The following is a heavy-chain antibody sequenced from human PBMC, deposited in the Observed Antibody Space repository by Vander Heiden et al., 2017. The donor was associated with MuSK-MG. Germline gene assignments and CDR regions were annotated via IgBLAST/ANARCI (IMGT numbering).Heavy chain of an antibody. J-gene: IGHJ6*02. CDR1: GFTFSSYA. CDR3: AKVVAGSGYLGWMDV. V-gene: IGHV3-23*04. CDR2: ISGSGGST. Sequence: EVQLVESGGGLVQPGGSLRLSCAASGFTFSSYAMSWVRQAPGKGLEWVSAISGSGGSTYYADAGKGRFTISRDNAKNTLYMQMNRLRAEETAVYYCAKVVAGSGYLGWMDVWGQGTTVTVSS. D-gene: IGHD3-10*01.